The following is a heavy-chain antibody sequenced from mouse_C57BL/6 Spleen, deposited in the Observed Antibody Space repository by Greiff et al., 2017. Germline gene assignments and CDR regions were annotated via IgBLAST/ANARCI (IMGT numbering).Heavy chain of an antibody. Sequence: QMQLKQSGPGLVAPSQSLSITCTVSGFSLTSYAISWVRQPPGKGLEWLGVIWTGGGTNYNSALKSRLSISKDNSKSQVFLKMNSLQTDDTARYYCARNRNWDGSVLYFDYWGQGTTLTVSS. D-gene: IGHD4-1*01. CDR3: ARNRNWDGSVLYFDY. J-gene: IGHJ2*01. V-gene: IGHV2-9-1*01. CDR2: IWTGGGT. CDR1: GFSLTSYA.